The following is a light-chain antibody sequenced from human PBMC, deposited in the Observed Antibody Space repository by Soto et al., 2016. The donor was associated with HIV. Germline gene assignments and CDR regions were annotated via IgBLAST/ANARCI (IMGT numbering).Light chain of an antibody. CDR1: KLGNKY. Sequence: SYELTQPPSVSVSPGQTASITCSGDKLGNKYACWYQQKPGQSPVLVIFQDTERPSGIPERFSGSNSGNTATLTISETQAMDEADYYCQAWDSSTARVVFGGGTKLTVL. CDR2: QDT. V-gene: IGLV3-1*01. J-gene: IGLJ2*01. CDR3: QAWDSSTARVV.